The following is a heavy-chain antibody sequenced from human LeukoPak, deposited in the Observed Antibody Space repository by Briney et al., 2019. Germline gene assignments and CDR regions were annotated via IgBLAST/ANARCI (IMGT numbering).Heavy chain of an antibody. Sequence: ASETLSLTCTVSGGSISSYYWSWIRQPPGKGLEWIGYIYYSGSTSYNPSLKSRVTISVDTSKNQFSLKLSSVTAADTAVYYCAREYDSSGYFDYWGQGTLVTVSS. J-gene: IGHJ4*02. CDR1: GGSISSYY. D-gene: IGHD3-22*01. V-gene: IGHV4-59*01. CDR3: AREYDSSGYFDY. CDR2: IYYSGST.